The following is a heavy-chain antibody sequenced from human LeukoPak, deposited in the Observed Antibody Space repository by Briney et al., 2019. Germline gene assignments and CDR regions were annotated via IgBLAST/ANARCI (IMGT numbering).Heavy chain of an antibody. J-gene: IGHJ3*02. CDR3: AKVAIVVTGGDYFDI. CDR2: IDYRRST. CDR1: GDSISNHY. V-gene: IGHV4-59*11. D-gene: IGHD3-22*01. Sequence: SETLSLTCTVSGDSISNHYWSWIRQPPGKGPEWIGAIDYRRSTNWNPSLKSRVSISVDTSKNQFSLNLNSVTAADTAMYYCAKVAIVVTGGDYFDIWGQGTMVIVSS.